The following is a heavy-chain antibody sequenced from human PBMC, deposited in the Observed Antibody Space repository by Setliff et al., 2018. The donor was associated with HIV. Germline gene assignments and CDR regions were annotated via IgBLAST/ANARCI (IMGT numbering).Heavy chain of an antibody. Sequence: SVKVSCKASGYTFTSYVISWVRQAPGQGLEWMGGIVLMSNTADYAPKFQGRVTITADKSTSTAYMELSSLRSEDTAVYYCARGQKMYLMITMLGGYYYYHMDVWGQGTTVTVSS. CDR2: IVLMSNTA. V-gene: IGHV1-69*06. J-gene: IGHJ6*02. D-gene: IGHD3-10*02. CDR1: GYTFTSYV. CDR3: ARGQKMYLMITMLGGYYYYHMDV.